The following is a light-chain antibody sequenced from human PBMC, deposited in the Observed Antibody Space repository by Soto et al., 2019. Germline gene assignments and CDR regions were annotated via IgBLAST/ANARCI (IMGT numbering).Light chain of an antibody. V-gene: IGLV2-14*01. J-gene: IGLJ1*01. CDR3: SSYTSSKGV. Sequence: QSVLTQPASVSGSPGQSITISCTGTSSDVGGYNYVSWYQQHPGKAPKPMIYEVSNRPSGVSNRFSGSKSGNTASLTISGLQAEDEADYYCSSYTSSKGVFGTGTKVTV. CDR2: EVS. CDR1: SSDVGGYNY.